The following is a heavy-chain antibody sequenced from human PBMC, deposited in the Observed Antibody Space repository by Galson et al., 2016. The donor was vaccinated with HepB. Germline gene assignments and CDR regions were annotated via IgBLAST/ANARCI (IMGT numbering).Heavy chain of an antibody. J-gene: IGHJ4*02. Sequence: SLRLSCAVSGLPVSTNYMSWVRQAPGKGLEWVSVVYSGGSTYYADSVKGRFTISRDNSKNTLYLQMNSLRAEDTAVYYCARDSYSGSGSYDYWGQGTLVTVSS. CDR1: GLPVSTNY. V-gene: IGHV3-53*01. CDR2: VYSGGST. CDR3: ARDSYSGSGSYDY. D-gene: IGHD3-10*01.